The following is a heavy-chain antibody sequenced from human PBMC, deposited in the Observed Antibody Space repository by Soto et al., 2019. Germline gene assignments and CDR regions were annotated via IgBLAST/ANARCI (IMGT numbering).Heavy chain of an antibody. CDR3: VREDGLVGSNSAFDQ. D-gene: IGHD7-27*01. J-gene: IGHJ4*02. CDR1: GFSFSTYN. Sequence: EVELLESGGGLVKPGGSLRLSCAASGFSFSTYNMNWVRQAPGKGLEWVSSINGRSNYKYYTDSVKGRFTISRDNPKNSLYLEMDSLRVEDTAVYYCVREDGLVGSNSAFDQLGQGTLVIVSS. CDR2: INGRSNYK. V-gene: IGHV3-21*02.